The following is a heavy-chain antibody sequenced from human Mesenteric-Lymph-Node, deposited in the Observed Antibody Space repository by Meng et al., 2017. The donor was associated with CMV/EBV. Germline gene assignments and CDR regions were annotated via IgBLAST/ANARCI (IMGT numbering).Heavy chain of an antibody. J-gene: IGHJ5*02. CDR2: ISDSSGYI. V-gene: IGHV3-21*01. CDR3: ARVTYCGGDCFWNYFDL. Sequence: GESLKISCAASGFTFSIYTMNWVRQAPGKGLEWVSSISDSSGYIYYADSVKGRFTISRDNAKNSMYLQMNSLRAEDTAVYYCARVTYCGGDCFWNYFDLWGQGTLVTVPQ. D-gene: IGHD2-21*01. CDR1: GFTFSIYT.